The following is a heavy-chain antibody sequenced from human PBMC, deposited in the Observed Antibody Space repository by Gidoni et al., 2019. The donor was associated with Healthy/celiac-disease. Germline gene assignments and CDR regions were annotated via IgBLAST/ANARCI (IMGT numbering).Heavy chain of an antibody. Sequence: EVQLLESGGGLVQPGGSLRLSCAASGFTFSSYAMSWVRQAPGKGLEWVSAISGSGGSTYYADSVKGRFTISRDNSKNTLYLQMNSLRAEDTAVYYCAKDPFLTGYYNSYFDYWGQGTLVTVSS. CDR3: AKDPFLTGYYNSYFDY. CDR2: ISGSGGST. J-gene: IGHJ4*02. D-gene: IGHD3-9*01. CDR1: GFTFSSYA. V-gene: IGHV3-23*01.